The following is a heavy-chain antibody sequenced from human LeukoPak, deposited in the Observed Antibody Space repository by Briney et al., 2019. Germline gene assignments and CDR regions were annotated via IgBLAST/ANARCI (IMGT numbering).Heavy chain of an antibody. D-gene: IGHD2-21*02. Sequence: SQTLSLTCTVSGGSISSGGYYWSWIRQHPGKGLEWIGYIYYSGSTYYNPSLESRVTISVDTSKNQFSLKLSSVTAADTAVYYCARKEVVTEKVDYWGQGTLVTVSS. CDR3: ARKEVVTEKVDY. J-gene: IGHJ4*02. CDR1: GGSISSGGYY. CDR2: IYYSGST. V-gene: IGHV4-31*03.